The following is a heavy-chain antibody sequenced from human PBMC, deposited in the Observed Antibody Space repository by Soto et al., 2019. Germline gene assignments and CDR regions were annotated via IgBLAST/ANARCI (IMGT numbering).Heavy chain of an antibody. CDR1: GFNFSRYW. D-gene: IGHD3-9*01. CDR2: IKQDGSEK. J-gene: IGHJ4*02. Sequence: PGGSLRLSCAASGFNFSRYWMSWVRQAQGKGLEWVANIKQDGSEKYYVDSVKGRFTISRDNAKNSLYLQMNSLRAEDTAVYYCARARGGILTGYYYFDYWGQGTLVTVSS. V-gene: IGHV3-7*01. CDR3: ARARGGILTGYYYFDY.